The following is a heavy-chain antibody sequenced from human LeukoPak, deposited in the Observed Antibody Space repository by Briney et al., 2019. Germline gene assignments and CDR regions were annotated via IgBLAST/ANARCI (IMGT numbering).Heavy chain of an antibody. V-gene: IGHV4-39*07. CDR2: IYYSGST. CDR1: GGSISSSSYY. CDR3: ARDLVGATTIDY. J-gene: IGHJ4*02. D-gene: IGHD1-26*01. Sequence: SSETLSLTCTVSGGSISSSSYYWGWIRQPPGKGLEWIGSIYYSGSTYYNPSLKSRVTISVDTSRNQFSLKLSSVTAADTAVYYCARDLVGATTIDYWGQGTLVTVSS.